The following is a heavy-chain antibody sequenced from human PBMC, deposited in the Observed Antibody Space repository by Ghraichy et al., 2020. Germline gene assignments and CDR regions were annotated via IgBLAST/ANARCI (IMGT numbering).Heavy chain of an antibody. J-gene: IGHJ6*02. Sequence: GGSLRLSCAASGFTFSSYAMSWVRQAPGKGLEWVSAISGSGGSTYYADSVKGRFTISRDNSKNTLYLQMNSLRAEDTAVYYCANRPDTIFGVVQDYSGMDVWGQGTTVTVSS. D-gene: IGHD3-3*01. CDR2: ISGSGGST. V-gene: IGHV3-23*01. CDR1: GFTFSSYA. CDR3: ANRPDTIFGVVQDYSGMDV.